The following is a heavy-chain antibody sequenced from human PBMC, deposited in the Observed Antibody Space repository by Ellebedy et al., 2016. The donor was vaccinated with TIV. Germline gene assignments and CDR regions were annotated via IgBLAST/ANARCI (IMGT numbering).Heavy chain of an antibody. Sequence: PGGSLRLSCAASGFTFRSHAMYWVRRAPGKGLEWVAAISDTGGSTYYADSVKGRFTLSRDNSRNTLYLQMNSLRAEDTAIYYCAKDLSGDFVVFGGYWGQGILVTVSA. CDR1: GFTFRSHA. V-gene: IGHV3-23*01. J-gene: IGHJ4*02. D-gene: IGHD3-10*01. CDR3: AKDLSGDFVVFGGY. CDR2: ISDTGGST.